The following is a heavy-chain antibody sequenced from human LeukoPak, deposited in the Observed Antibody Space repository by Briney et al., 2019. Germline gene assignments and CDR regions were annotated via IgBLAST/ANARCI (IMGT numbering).Heavy chain of an antibody. CDR3: ARGGGTAMVRNYYYYYMGV. J-gene: IGHJ6*03. CDR2: MNPNSGNT. V-gene: IGHV1-8*01. D-gene: IGHD5-18*01. CDR1: GYTFTSYD. Sequence: ASVKVPCKASGYTFTSYDINWVRQATGQGLEWMGWMNPNSGNTGYAQKFQGRVTMTRNTSISTAYMELSSLRSEDTAVYYCARGGGTAMVRNYYYYYMGVWGKGTTVTISS.